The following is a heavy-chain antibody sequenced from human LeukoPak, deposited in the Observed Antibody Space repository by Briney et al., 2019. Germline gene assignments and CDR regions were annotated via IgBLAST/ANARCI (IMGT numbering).Heavy chain of an antibody. Sequence: PGGSLGLSCAASEFTFSSYWMHWVRQAPGKGLVWVSRINSDGSITTYADSVKGRFTISRDNAKNTVYLQMNSLRAEDTAVYYCTRGGVDYWGQGTLVTVSS. CDR3: TRGGVDY. J-gene: IGHJ4*02. D-gene: IGHD3-10*01. CDR2: INSDGSIT. V-gene: IGHV3-74*01. CDR1: EFTFSSYW.